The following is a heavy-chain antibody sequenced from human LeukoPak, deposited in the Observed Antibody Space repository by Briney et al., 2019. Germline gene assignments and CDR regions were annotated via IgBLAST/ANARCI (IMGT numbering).Heavy chain of an antibody. CDR3: VKEGLVPPPTSGGSFDY. CDR2: MSSGRNSE. CDR1: GFTFSSYL. J-gene: IGHJ4*02. V-gene: IGHV3-30-3*01. Sequence: PGGSLRLSCAASGFTFSSYLMHWVRQAPGKGLDWVAVMSSGRNSEYYADSVKGRFTISRDNSKNTLYLQMNSLKVEDTALYYCVKEGLVPPPTSGGSFDYWGQGTLVTVSS. D-gene: IGHD3-10*01.